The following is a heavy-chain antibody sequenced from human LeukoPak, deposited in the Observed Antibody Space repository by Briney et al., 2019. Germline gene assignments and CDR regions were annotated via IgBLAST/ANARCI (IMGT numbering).Heavy chain of an antibody. Sequence: SQTLSLTCTVSGGSISSGGYYWSWIRQHPGKGPEWIGYIYYSGSTYYNPSLKSRVTISVDTSKNQFSLKLSSVTAADTAVYYCARGTLSTEIDYWGQGTLVTVSS. CDR3: ARGTLSTEIDY. J-gene: IGHJ4*02. V-gene: IGHV4-31*03. CDR1: GGSISSGGYY. D-gene: IGHD4-17*01. CDR2: IYYSGST.